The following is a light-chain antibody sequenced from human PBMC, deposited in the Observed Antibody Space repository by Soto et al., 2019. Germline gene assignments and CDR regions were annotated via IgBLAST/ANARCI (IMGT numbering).Light chain of an antibody. V-gene: IGKV3-20*01. J-gene: IGKJ1*01. CDR2: GAS. CDR1: QSISSNQ. Sequence: EIVLTQSPGTLSVPPGERATLSCRASQSISSNQLAWYQQKPGQAPSLLIYGASSRATGIPDRFSGSGSGTDFTLTISRLEPEDSAIYYCQQYVSWTFGQGTKVDIK. CDR3: QQYVSWT.